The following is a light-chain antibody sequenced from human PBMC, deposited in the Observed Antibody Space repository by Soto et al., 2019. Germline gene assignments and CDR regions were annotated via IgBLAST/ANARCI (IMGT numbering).Light chain of an antibody. CDR2: GAS. V-gene: IGKV3D-15*01. Sequence: EILMTQSPATLSVSPGERATLSCRASQSLNRNLAWYQQKPGQAPRLIIYGASTRASGIPARFSGSGSGTEVTLTISSLQSEDLSLYYCQHYNDWPPAFTCGPGTKVDL. CDR3: QHYNDWPPAFT. J-gene: IGKJ3*01. CDR1: QSLNRN.